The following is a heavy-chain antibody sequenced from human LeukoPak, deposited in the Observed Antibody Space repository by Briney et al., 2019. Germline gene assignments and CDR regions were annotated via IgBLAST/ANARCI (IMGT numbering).Heavy chain of an antibody. CDR2: ISSGSSYI. D-gene: IGHD2-15*01. V-gene: IGHV3-21*01. Sequence: GGSLRLSCAASGFTFSSYSMNWVRQAPGKGLEWVSSISSGSSYIYYADSVKGRFTISRDNAKNSLYLQMNSLRAEDTAVYYCASCSGGSCYLRRYFDYWGQGTLVTVSS. CDR3: ASCSGGSCYLRRYFDY. J-gene: IGHJ4*02. CDR1: GFTFSSYS.